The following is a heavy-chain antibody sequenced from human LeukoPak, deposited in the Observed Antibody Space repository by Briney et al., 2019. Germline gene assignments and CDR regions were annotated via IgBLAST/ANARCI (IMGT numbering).Heavy chain of an antibody. D-gene: IGHD1-1*01. Sequence: SETLSLTCAVYGGSFSGYYWSWIRQPPGKGLEWIGEINHSGSTHYTPSLKSRLTLSVDTSKNQFSLKLSSVPASDTAVYYCASTLQLNWGQGPLVTVSS. CDR1: GGSFSGYY. CDR3: ASTLQLN. J-gene: IGHJ4*02. V-gene: IGHV4-34*01. CDR2: INHSGST.